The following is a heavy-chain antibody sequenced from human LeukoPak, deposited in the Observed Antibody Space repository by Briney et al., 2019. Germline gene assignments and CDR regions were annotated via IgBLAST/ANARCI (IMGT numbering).Heavy chain of an antibody. D-gene: IGHD3-3*01. CDR3: AVHSIRFLWGEQDAFDI. V-gene: IGHV3-30-3*01. CDR2: ISYDGSNK. CDR1: GFTFSSYA. J-gene: IGHJ3*02. Sequence: PGGSLRLSCAASGFTFSSYAMHWVRQAPGKGLEWVAVISYDGSNKYYADSVKGRFTISRDNSKNTLYLQMNSLRAEDTAVYYCAVHSIRFLWGEQDAFDIWGQGTMVTVSS.